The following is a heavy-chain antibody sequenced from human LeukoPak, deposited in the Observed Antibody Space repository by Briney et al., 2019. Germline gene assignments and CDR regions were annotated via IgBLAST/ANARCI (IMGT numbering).Heavy chain of an antibody. CDR1: GYTFTSYY. D-gene: IGHD4-17*01. CDR3: ARDANYGDYGDAFDI. Sequence: ASVKVSCKASGYTFTSYYMHWVRQALGQGLEWMGRINPNSGGTNYAQKFQGRVTMTRDTSISTAYMELSRLRSDDTAVYYCARDANYGDYGDAFDIWGQGTMVTASS. V-gene: IGHV1-2*06. J-gene: IGHJ3*02. CDR2: INPNSGGT.